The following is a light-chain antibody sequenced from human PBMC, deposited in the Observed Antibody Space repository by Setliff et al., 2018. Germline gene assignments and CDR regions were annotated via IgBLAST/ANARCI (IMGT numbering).Light chain of an antibody. Sequence: QSALTQPPSVSGAPGQRVTISCTGSSSDIGAGFSVHWYQQLPGTAPKLLIFGNNNRPSGVPDRFSGSKSGTSASLAITGLQADDEADYYCQSYGGSVSGYVFGTGTKV. V-gene: IGLV1-40*01. J-gene: IGLJ1*01. CDR1: SSDIGAGFS. CDR3: QSYGGSVSGYV. CDR2: GNN.